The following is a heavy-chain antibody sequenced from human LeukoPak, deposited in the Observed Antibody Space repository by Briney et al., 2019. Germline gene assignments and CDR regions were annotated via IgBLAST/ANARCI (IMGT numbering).Heavy chain of an antibody. CDR1: GVSFSGYY. J-gene: IGHJ4*02. Sequence: SETLSLTCAVYGVSFSGYYWSWIRQPPGTGLEWVGEINYSGSTNYNPSLKSRVTISVDTSKNQFSLKLSSVTAADTAVYYCARGGGLVAATPYYFDYWGQGTLVTVSS. V-gene: IGHV4-34*01. CDR2: INYSGST. D-gene: IGHD2-15*01. CDR3: ARGGGLVAATPYYFDY.